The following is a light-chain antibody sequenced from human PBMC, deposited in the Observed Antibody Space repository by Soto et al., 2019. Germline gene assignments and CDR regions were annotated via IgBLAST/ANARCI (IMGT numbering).Light chain of an antibody. CDR3: CSYAGRYSYV. V-gene: IGLV2-11*01. CDR1: SSDVGGYDY. CDR2: DVN. J-gene: IGLJ1*01. Sequence: QSALTQPRSVSAFPGQSVTISCTGTSSDVGGYDYVSWFQQHPDKAPKVMIYDVNKRPSGVPDRFSGSKSGNTASLTISGLRAEDEADYYCCSYAGRYSYVFGSGTQLTVL.